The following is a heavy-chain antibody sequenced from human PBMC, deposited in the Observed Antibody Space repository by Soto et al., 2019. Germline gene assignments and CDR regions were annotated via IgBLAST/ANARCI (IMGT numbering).Heavy chain of an antibody. J-gene: IGHJ6*03. CDR1: GFTFSSYA. CDR3: STARGGGYMDV. CDR2: ISGSGGST. D-gene: IGHD3-10*01. Sequence: EVQLLESGGGLVQPGGSLRLSCAASGFTFSSYAMSWVRQAPGKGLEWVSAISGSGGSTYYADSVKGRFTISRDNSKNTLYPQMKSLRAEDTAVYYCSTARGGGYMDVWGKGTTVTVSS. V-gene: IGHV3-23*01.